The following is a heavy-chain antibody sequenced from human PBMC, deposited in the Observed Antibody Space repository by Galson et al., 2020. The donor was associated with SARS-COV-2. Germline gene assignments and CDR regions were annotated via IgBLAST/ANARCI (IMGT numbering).Heavy chain of an antibody. CDR2: INPSGGST. CDR1: GYTFTSYY. CDR3: ARDGSGSYLLDVSFTLFGNDAFDI. Sequence: ASVKVSCKASGYTFTSYYMHWVRQAPGQGLEWMGIINPSGGSTSYAQKFQGRVTMTRDTSTSTVYMELSSLRSEDTAVYYCARDGSGSYLLDVSFTLFGNDAFDIWGQGTMVTVSS. J-gene: IGHJ3*02. V-gene: IGHV1-46*01. D-gene: IGHD3-10*01.